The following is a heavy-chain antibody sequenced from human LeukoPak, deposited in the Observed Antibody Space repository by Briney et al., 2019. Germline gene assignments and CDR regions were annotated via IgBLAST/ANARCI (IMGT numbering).Heavy chain of an antibody. CDR2: INHSGST. V-gene: IGHV4-34*01. CDR1: GGSFSGYY. Sequence: PSETLSLTCAVYGGSFSGYYWSWIRQPPGKGLEWIGEINHSGSTNYNPSLKSRVTISVDTSKNQFSLKLSSVTAADTAVYYCARVLGPYYYYYMDVWGKGTTVTVSS. J-gene: IGHJ6*03. CDR3: ARVLGPYYYYYMDV.